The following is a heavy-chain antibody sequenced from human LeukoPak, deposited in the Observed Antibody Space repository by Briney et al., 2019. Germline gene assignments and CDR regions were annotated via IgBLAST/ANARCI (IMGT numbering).Heavy chain of an antibody. D-gene: IGHD3-10*01. J-gene: IGHJ4*02. Sequence: GSLRLSCAASGLTFSSYAMSWVRQAPGRGLEWVSVIYSGDTTFYADSVRGKFTISRDNSKNTLYLQMNSLRAEDTAVYYCASILRSSSGYYFDYWGQGTLVTVSS. CDR1: GLTFSSYA. CDR2: IYSGDTT. CDR3: ASILRSSSGYYFDY. V-gene: IGHV3-66*01.